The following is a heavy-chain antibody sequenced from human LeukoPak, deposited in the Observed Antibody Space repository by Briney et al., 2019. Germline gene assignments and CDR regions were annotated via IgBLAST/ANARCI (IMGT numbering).Heavy chain of an antibody. J-gene: IGHJ6*03. CDR3: ARASPLVVVPAARASPPPMDV. V-gene: IGHV1-69*06. CDR1: GGTFSGYA. D-gene: IGHD2-2*01. CDR2: IIPIFGTA. Sequence: ASVKVSCKASGGTFSGYAISWVRQAPGQGLEWMGGIIPIFGTANYAQKFQGRVTITADKSTSTAYMELSSLRSEDTAVYYCARASPLVVVPAARASPPPMDVWGKGTTVTVSS.